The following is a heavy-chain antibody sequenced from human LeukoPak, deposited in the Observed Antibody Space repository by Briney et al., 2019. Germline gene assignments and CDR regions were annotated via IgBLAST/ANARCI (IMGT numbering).Heavy chain of an antibody. CDR2: MSGSAGST. CDR1: GFTFSSYV. CDR3: AKDKI. J-gene: IGHJ4*02. V-gene: IGHV3-23*01. Sequence: GGSVSLFCGACGFTFSSYVMSGVREARGKGLVWVSAMSGSAGSTNYADSVKGRFTVSRDNSKNTLYLQMNSLRADDTAVYYCAKDKIWGQGTLVTVSS.